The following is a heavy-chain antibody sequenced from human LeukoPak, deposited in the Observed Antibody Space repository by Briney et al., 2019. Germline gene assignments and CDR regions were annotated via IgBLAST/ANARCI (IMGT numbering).Heavy chain of an antibody. D-gene: IGHD3-10*01. J-gene: IGHJ4*02. V-gene: IGHV3-33*08. CDR2: IWYDGSKK. Sequence: PGGSLRLSCAASGFTFSDYGMHWARQAPGKGPEWVAVIWYDGSKKYYADSVNGRFIISRDSATLYLQMDSLTAEDSAVYYCARDPGVVRYYFDLWGQGTLVTVSS. CDR3: ARDPGVVRYYFDL. CDR1: GFTFSDYG.